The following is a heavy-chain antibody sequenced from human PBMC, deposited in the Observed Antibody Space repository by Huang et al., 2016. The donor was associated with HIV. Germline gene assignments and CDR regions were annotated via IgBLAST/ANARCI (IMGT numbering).Heavy chain of an antibody. Sequence: QVQLQQWGAGLLKPSETLSLTCAVYGGSFSGYSWNWNRQSPGKGLEWIGQINHSGSTDYNPSLKSRVTISIDTSKNQFSLKLNSVTAADTAIYYCAREVMISFGGPFDPWGHGNLVTVSS. CDR1: GGSFSGYS. CDR2: INHSGST. V-gene: IGHV4-34*01. D-gene: IGHD3-16*01. CDR3: AREVMISFGGPFDP. J-gene: IGHJ5*02.